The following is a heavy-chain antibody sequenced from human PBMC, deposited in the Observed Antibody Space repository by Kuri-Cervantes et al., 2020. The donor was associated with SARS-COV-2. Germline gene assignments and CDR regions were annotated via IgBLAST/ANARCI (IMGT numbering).Heavy chain of an antibody. CDR1: GFTFSSYW. Sequence: GESLKISCAASGFTFSSYWMSWVRQAPGKGLEWVANIKQDGSEKYYVDSVKGRFTISRDNAKNSLYLQMNSLRAEDTAVYYCARQLGITIFGVVTGRDAFDIWGQGTMVTVSS. CDR3: ARQLGITIFGVVTGRDAFDI. J-gene: IGHJ3*02. CDR2: IKQDGSEK. D-gene: IGHD3-3*01. V-gene: IGHV3-7*01.